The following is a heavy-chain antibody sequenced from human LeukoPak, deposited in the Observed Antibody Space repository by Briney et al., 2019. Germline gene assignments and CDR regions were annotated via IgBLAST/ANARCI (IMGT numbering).Heavy chain of an antibody. J-gene: IGHJ4*02. Sequence: QPGGSLRLSCAASGFTPSSYAMHWVRQAPGKGLEGVAIIWYDGSKKYYADSVKGRFTISRDSSKNTLYLQMNSLRAEDTAVYYCARDGRDGYNLIHFDYWGQGTLVTVSS. D-gene: IGHD5-24*01. CDR1: GFTPSSYA. CDR3: ARDGRDGYNLIHFDY. V-gene: IGHV3-33*01. CDR2: IWYDGSKK.